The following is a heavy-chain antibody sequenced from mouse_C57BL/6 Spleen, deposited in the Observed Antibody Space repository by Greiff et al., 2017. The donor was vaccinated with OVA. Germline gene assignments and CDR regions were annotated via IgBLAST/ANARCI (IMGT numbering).Heavy chain of an antibody. D-gene: IGHD1-1*01. Sequence: QVQLQQPGAELVRPGSSVKLSCKASGYTFTSYWMHWVKQRPIQGLEWIGNIDPSDSETHYNQKFKDKATLTVDKSSSTAYMQLSSLTSEDSAVYYCARPVVATGYFDVGGTGTTVTVSS. J-gene: IGHJ1*03. CDR2: IDPSDSET. V-gene: IGHV1-52*01. CDR3: ARPVVATGYFDV. CDR1: GYTFTSYW.